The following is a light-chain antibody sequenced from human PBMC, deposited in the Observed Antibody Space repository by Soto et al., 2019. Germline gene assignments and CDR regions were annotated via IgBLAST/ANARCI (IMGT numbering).Light chain of an antibody. CDR3: SSYASSNTLG. CDR2: DVS. CDR1: SSDVGGYDY. J-gene: IGLJ1*01. V-gene: IGLV2-14*01. Sequence: QSALTQPASVSGSPGQSITISCTGTSSDVGGYDYVSWYQQYPGKAPKLMIYDVSDRPSGVSDRFSGSKSGNTASLTISGLQAEDEADYYCSSYASSNTLGFGTGTKLTVL.